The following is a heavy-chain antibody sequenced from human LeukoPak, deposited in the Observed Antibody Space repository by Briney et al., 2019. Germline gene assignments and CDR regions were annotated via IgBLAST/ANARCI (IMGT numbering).Heavy chain of an antibody. Sequence: ASVKVSCKASGYTFTSYYMHWVRQAPGQGLEWMGMINPSAGSTGYAQKFQGTITVTRDRSTDTLYMDLNSLRFEDTAIYYCARGPFSSGWGGYFDYWGQGTLVTASS. V-gene: IGHV1-46*01. D-gene: IGHD6-19*01. J-gene: IGHJ4*02. CDR1: GYTFTSYY. CDR2: INPSAGST. CDR3: ARGPFSSGWGGYFDY.